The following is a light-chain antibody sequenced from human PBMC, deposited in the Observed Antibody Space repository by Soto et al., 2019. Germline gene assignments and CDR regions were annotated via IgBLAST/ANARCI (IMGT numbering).Light chain of an antibody. CDR3: QPYYNWPLT. CDR1: QGIGDT. J-gene: IGKJ4*01. V-gene: IGKV3-15*01. CDR2: ETS. Sequence: MRQSPATLSVSSGEGATLSCRASQGIGDTLDWYQHKPGQTPRLLIYETSTSATGVPTRFSGSRSEAEFTLTINSLQSEDFAVYYYQPYYNWPLTFGGGTKVEIK.